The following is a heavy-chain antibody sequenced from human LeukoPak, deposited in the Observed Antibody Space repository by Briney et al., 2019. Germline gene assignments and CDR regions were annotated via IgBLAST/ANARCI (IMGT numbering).Heavy chain of an antibody. D-gene: IGHD5-12*01. CDR3: ARRVGGYAKSYYGMDV. Sequence: SETLSLTCAVYGGSFSGYYWSWIRQPPGEGLEWIGEINHSGSTNYNPSLKSRVTISVDTSKNQLSLKLSSVTAADTAVYYCARRVGGYAKSYYGMDVWGQGTTVTVSS. CDR2: INHSGST. V-gene: IGHV4-34*01. J-gene: IGHJ6*02. CDR1: GGSFSGYY.